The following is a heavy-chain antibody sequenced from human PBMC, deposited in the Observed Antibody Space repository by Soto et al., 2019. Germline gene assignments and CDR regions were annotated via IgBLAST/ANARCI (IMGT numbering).Heavy chain of an antibody. CDR1: GFTFSSYA. J-gene: IGHJ5*02. Sequence: GGSLRLSCAASGFTFSSYAMSWVRQAPGKGLEWVSAISGSGGSTYYADSVKGRFTISRDNSKNTLYLQMNSLRAEDTAVYYCAKDLRFLEWPDYWFDPWGQGTLVTVSS. CDR3: AKDLRFLEWPDYWFDP. D-gene: IGHD3-3*01. CDR2: ISGSGGST. V-gene: IGHV3-23*01.